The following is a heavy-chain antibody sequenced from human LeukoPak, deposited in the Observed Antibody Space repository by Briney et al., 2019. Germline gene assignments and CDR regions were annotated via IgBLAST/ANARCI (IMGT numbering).Heavy chain of an antibody. D-gene: IGHD6-13*01. Sequence: GESLKISCKGSGYSFTSYWIGWVRQMPGKGLEWMGIIYPGDSDTRYSPSFQGQVTISADKSISTAYLQWSSLRASDTAMYYCARPSPYSSSWYAETAPFDYWGQGTLVTVSS. CDR1: GYSFTSYW. CDR3: ARPSPYSSSWYAETAPFDY. V-gene: IGHV5-51*01. CDR2: IYPGDSDT. J-gene: IGHJ4*02.